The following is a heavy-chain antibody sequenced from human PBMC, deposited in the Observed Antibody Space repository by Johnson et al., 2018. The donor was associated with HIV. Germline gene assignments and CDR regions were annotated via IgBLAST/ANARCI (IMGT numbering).Heavy chain of an antibody. CDR1: GFTFSSYA. J-gene: IGHJ3*02. Sequence: QVHLVESGGGVVQPGRSLRLSCAASGFTFSSYAMHWVRQAPGKGLEWVAVISYDGSNKYYADSVQGRFTISRDNSKNTLSLQMNSLRTEDTAVYYCARDSRYNNYGGGSVGAFDIWGQGTMVTVSS. CDR3: ARDSRYNNYGGGSVGAFDI. D-gene: IGHD4-11*01. V-gene: IGHV3-30*14. CDR2: ISYDGSNK.